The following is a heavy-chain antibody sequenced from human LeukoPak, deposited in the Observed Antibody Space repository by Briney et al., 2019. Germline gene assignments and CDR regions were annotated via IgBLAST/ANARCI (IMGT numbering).Heavy chain of an antibody. CDR3: ARGDGYYFGS. J-gene: IGHJ4*02. CDR1: GFTFSSYW. CDR2: IREDGSDD. Sequence: GGSLRLSCAVSGFTFSSYWMTWVRQAPGKGLAWVANIREDGSDDTYVDSVKGRFTISRDNAKNSLFLQMNNLRAEDTAVYYCARGDGYYFGSWGQGTLVTVSS. V-gene: IGHV3-7*03.